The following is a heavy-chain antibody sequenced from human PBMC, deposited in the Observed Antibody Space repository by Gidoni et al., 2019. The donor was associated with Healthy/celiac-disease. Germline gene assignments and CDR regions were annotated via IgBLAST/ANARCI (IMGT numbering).Heavy chain of an antibody. CDR1: GGSFRGYY. CDR3: ARGSASGGSSSSGPLDY. V-gene: IGHV4-34*01. Sequence: QVQLQQWGAGLLKPSETLSLTCAVYGGSFRGYYWSWIRQPPGKGLEWIGEIKHSGSTNYNPSVKSRVTRAVDTSKNQFSRKLSSVTAANTAVYYCARGSASGGSSSSGPLDYWGQGTLVTVSS. CDR2: IKHSGST. J-gene: IGHJ4*02. D-gene: IGHD6-6*01.